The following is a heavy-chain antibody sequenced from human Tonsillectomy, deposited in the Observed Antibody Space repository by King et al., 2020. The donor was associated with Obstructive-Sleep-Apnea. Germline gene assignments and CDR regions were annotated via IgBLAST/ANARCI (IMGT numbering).Heavy chain of an antibody. J-gene: IGHJ4*02. CDR2: IRSSSSYI. CDR1: GFTFSSYS. V-gene: IGHV3-21*01. Sequence: EVQLVESGGGLVKPGGSLRLSCAASGFTFSSYSMNWVRQAPGKGLEWVASIRSSSSYIHYADSAKGRFTISRDNAKNSLYLQMNSLRGDDTAVYYCAGDDSSSWRFFDCWGQGTLVTVSS. D-gene: IGHD6-13*01. CDR3: AGDDSSSWRFFDC.